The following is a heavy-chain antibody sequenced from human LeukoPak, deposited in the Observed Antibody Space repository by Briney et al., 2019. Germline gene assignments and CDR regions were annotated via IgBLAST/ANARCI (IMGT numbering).Heavy chain of an antibody. D-gene: IGHD5-12*01. CDR1: GPTFSSYA. CDR3: ASGSLTSESGSAPYGMDV. V-gene: IGHV1-69*04. J-gene: IGHJ6*02. Sequence: SVKVCCNASGPTFSSYAISSVRQSPGQGLECMGRIIPILGIANYATKFQGRVTITADKSTGTANMELSSLRSEDTAVYYCASGSLTSESGSAPYGMDVWGQGTTVTVPS. CDR2: IIPILGIA.